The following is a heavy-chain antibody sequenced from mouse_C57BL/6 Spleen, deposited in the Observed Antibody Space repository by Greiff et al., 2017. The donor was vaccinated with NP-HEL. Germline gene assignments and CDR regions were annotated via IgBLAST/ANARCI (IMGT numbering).Heavy chain of an antibody. V-gene: IGHV1-55*01. J-gene: IGHJ2*01. CDR2: IYPGSGST. CDR1: GYTFTSYW. CDR3: ARCKDWEYYFDY. D-gene: IGHD4-1*01. Sequence: QVQLQQPGAELVKPGASVKMSCKASGYTFTSYWLTWVKQRPGQGLEWIGDIYPGSGSTNYNEKFKSKATLTVDKSSSTAYMQLSSLTSEDSAVYYCARCKDWEYYFDYWGQGTTLTVSS.